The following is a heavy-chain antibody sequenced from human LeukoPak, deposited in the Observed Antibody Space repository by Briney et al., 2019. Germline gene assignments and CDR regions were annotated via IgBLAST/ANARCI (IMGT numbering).Heavy chain of an antibody. Sequence: SETLSLTCSVSGGSISSSSYYWGWIRQPPGKGLEWIGSIYYSGSTYYNPSLKSRVTISVDTSKNQFSLKLSSVTAADTAVYYCASLTRLRYGMDVWGQGTTVTVSS. D-gene: IGHD5-12*01. CDR1: GGSISSSSYY. V-gene: IGHV4-39*01. CDR2: IYYSGST. CDR3: ASLTRLRYGMDV. J-gene: IGHJ6*02.